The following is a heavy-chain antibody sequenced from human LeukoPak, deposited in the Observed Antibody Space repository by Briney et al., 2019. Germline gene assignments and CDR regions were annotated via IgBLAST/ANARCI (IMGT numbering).Heavy chain of an antibody. Sequence: PGGSLRLSCAVSGFNFSTYWINWVRQAPGKGLVWVSLINTDGSATTYADSAKGRFTISRDNDKNSLFLEMNSLRVGDTAVYYCARGTAATAGIDYWGQGTLVTVSS. J-gene: IGHJ4*02. CDR1: GFNFSTYW. CDR3: ARGTAATAGIDY. V-gene: IGHV3-74*01. CDR2: INTDGSAT. D-gene: IGHD6-19*01.